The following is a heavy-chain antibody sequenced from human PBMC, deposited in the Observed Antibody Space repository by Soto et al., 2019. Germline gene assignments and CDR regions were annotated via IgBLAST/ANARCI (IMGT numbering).Heavy chain of an antibody. CDR3: ARFGFHSSSWPKGWFDP. D-gene: IGHD6-13*01. V-gene: IGHV1-69*13. CDR1: GGTFSSYA. CDR2: IIPIFGTA. Sequence: ASVKVSCKASGGTFSSYAISWVRQAPGQGLEWMGGIIPIFGTANYAQKFQGRVTITADESTSTAYMELSSLRSEDTAVYYCARFGFHSSSWPKGWFDPWGQGTLVTVSS. J-gene: IGHJ5*02.